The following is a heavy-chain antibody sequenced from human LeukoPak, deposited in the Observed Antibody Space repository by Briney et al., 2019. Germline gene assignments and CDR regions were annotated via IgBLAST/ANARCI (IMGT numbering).Heavy chain of an antibody. V-gene: IGHV3-21*01. J-gene: IGHJ4*02. CDR3: ARVGAVAGDY. CDR1: GFTFSSYS. Sequence: GGSLRLSCAASGFTFSSYSMNWVRQAPGKGLEWVSSISSSSSYIYYADSVKGRFTISRDNAKNSLYPQMNSLRAEDTAAYYCARVGAVAGDYWGQGTLVTVSS. CDR2: ISSSSSYI. D-gene: IGHD6-19*01.